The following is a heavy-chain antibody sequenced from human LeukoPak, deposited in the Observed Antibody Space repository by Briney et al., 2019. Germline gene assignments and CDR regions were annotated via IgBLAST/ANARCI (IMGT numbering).Heavy chain of an antibody. CDR2: ITTSSRTI. V-gene: IGHV3-48*01. J-gene: IGHJ4*02. CDR1: GFTLSTYN. D-gene: IGHD3-10*01. Sequence: GGSLRLSCAASGFTLSTYNMNWVRQAPGKGLEWVSYITTSSRTIYYADSVKGRFTISRDNSKNTLYLQMNSLRAEDTAVYYCAYGSGKEDWGQGTLVTVSS. CDR3: AYGSGKED.